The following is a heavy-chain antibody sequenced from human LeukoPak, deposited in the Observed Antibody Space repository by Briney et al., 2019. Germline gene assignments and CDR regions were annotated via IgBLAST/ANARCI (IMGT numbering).Heavy chain of an antibody. D-gene: IGHD3-9*01. CDR2: IYHSGST. CDR1: GYSINSGYY. CDR3: AWSSYDILTGYSYMDV. Sequence: SETLSLTCTVSGYSINSGYYWGWIRQPPGKGLEWIGSIYHSGSTYYNPSLKSRVTISVDTSKNQFSLKLSSVTAADTAVYYCAWSSYDILTGYSYMDVWGKGTTVSVSS. J-gene: IGHJ6*03. V-gene: IGHV4-38-2*02.